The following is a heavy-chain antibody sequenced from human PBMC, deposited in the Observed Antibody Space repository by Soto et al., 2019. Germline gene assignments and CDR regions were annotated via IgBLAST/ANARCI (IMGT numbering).Heavy chain of an antibody. CDR2: IYTSGST. CDR1: GGSISSYY. V-gene: IGHV4-4*07. J-gene: IGHJ6*02. CDR3: ARGDSSPLYYYGMDV. Sequence: QVQLQESGPGLVKPSETLSLTCTVSGGSISSYYWSWIRQPAGKGLEWSGRIYTSGSTNYNPSLKSRVTMSVDTSKNQFSLKLSSVTAADTAVYYCARGDSSPLYYYGMDVWGQGTTVTVSS. D-gene: IGHD3-22*01.